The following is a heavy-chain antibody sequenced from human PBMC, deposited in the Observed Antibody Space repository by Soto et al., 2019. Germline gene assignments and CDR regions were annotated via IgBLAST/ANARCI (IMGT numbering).Heavy chain of an antibody. CDR1: GYTFTRYN. D-gene: IGHD2-15*01. CDR3: ARVRGGGSEYFFDY. J-gene: IGHJ4*02. V-gene: IGHV1-46*01. CDR2: INPSGGTT. Sequence: ASVKVSCKASGYTFTRYNVHWVRQAPGRGLEWMAIINPSGGTTYYVQKFEGRVTLTTDTSTSTVYMELSSLRSDDTAVYYCARVRGGGSEYFFDYWGQGTLVTVSS.